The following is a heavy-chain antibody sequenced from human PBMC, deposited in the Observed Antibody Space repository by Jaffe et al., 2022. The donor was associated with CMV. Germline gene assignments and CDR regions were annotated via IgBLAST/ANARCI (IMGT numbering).Heavy chain of an antibody. J-gene: IGHJ4*02. Sequence: QLHLQESGPGLVKPSETLSLTCSVSGDSVSNSNFYWGWVRQSPGKGLEWIASIYYSGATYYRPSLLGRVTISVDVSRDQLSLRMKSVTAADTAVYYCTRVGLRAGTKYYFDSWGQGTLVTVSS. D-gene: IGHD1-1*01. CDR1: GDSVSNSNFY. CDR3: TRVGLRAGTKYYFDS. CDR2: IYYSGAT. V-gene: IGHV4-39*01.